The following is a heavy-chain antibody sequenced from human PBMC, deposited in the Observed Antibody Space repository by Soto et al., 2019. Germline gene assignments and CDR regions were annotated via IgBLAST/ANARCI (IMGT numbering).Heavy chain of an antibody. CDR2: ISGGGGNT. J-gene: IGHJ4*02. V-gene: IGHV3-23*01. CDR1: GFAFSDYS. D-gene: IGHD6-19*01. Sequence: DVQLLESGGGVVQSGRSLRLSCSASGFAFSDYSMHWVRQAPGKGPEWVSAISGGGGNTYYAGSVNGRFTISRDNSRNTLYLQMHSLRDDDTALYYCAKETYGSGWTLDSWGQGTRATVSS. CDR3: AKETYGSGWTLDS.